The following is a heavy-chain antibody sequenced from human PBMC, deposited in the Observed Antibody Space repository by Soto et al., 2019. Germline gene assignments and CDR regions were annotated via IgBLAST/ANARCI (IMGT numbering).Heavy chain of an antibody. CDR2: FYDLDGT. CDR1: GLTVSGQKY. D-gene: IGHD4-4*01. V-gene: IGHV3-53*01. CDR3: ATWHLQEHAYDV. Sequence: DVQLVESGGGLIQPGGSLRLSCAVSGLTVSGQKYVAWVSQAPGKGLEWVSGFYDLDGTYYADSLKGRFTTSGDSSRTIVYLQMNGLRPEDTAVYYCATWHLQEHAYDVWGQGTTVTVSS. J-gene: IGHJ3*01.